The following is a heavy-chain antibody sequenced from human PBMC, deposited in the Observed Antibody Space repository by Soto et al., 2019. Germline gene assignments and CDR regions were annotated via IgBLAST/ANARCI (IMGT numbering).Heavy chain of an antibody. CDR2: ISAYHGNT. V-gene: IGHV1-18*01. D-gene: IGHD2-15*01. J-gene: IGHJ5*02. CDR3: ARDSCSCGSCYPGGDP. Sequence: QVQLVQSGAEVKKPGASVKVSCKASGYTFTSYGISWVRQAPGQGLEWMGWISAYHGNTNYAQKLQGRVTMTTDTSTSTAYMELRSLRSDDTAVYYCARDSCSCGSCYPGGDPWGQGTLVTVSS. CDR1: GYTFTSYG.